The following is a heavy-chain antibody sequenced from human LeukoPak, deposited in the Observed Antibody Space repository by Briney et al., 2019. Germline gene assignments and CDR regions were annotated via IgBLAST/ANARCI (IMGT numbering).Heavy chain of an antibody. Sequence: GGSLRLSCAASGFTFSSYEMNWVRQAPGKGLEWVSYISSSGSTIYYADSVKGRFTISRDNAKNSLYLQMNSLRAEDTAVYYCARDYGDGYNSAFDIWGQGTMVTVSS. V-gene: IGHV3-48*03. J-gene: IGHJ3*02. CDR2: ISSSGSTI. CDR1: GFTFSSYE. CDR3: ARDYGDGYNSAFDI. D-gene: IGHD5-24*01.